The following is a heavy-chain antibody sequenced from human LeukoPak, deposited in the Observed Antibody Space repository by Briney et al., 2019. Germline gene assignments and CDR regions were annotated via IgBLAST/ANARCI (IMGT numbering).Heavy chain of an antibody. CDR1: GGSISTITYY. J-gene: IGHJ4*02. CDR2: IYYSGTT. CDR3: ARGPGVGAYRNFDY. D-gene: IGHD2-8*01. V-gene: IGHV4-39*01. Sequence: SETLSLTCTVSGGSISTITYYGAWIRQPPGKELEWIGRIYYSGTTYYNPSLKSRVTISADTSKNQFSLKLSSVTAADTAVFYCARGPGVGAYRNFDYWGQGTLVTVSS.